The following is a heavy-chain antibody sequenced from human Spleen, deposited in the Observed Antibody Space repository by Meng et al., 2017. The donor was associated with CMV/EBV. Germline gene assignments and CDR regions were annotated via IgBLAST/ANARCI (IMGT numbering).Heavy chain of an antibody. CDR2: IDHSEKT. CDR1: GFSSNGNQ. Sequence: GFSSNGNQWACDPRGHGRELEGCRDIDHSEKTKMNYNPSLNGRVIMSADNTKNQVYMKLTSVTAADTAMYFCARDFGGNDWGYYWGQGVLVTVSS. D-gene: IGHD4-23*01. J-gene: IGHJ4*02. V-gene: IGHV4-4*01. CDR3: ARDFGGNDWGYY.